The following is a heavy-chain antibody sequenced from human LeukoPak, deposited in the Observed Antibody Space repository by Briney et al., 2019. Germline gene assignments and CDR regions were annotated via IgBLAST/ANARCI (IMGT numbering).Heavy chain of an antibody. V-gene: IGHV4-30-4*08. D-gene: IGHD2-2*01. CDR2: IYYSGST. Sequence: SQTLSLTCTVSGGSISSGDYYWSWIRQPPGKGLEWIGYIYYSGSTYYNPSLKSRVTISVDTSKNQFSLKLSSVTAADTAVYYCARGVGGYQLEGNDAFDIWGQGTMVTVSP. J-gene: IGHJ3*02. CDR3: ARGVGGYQLEGNDAFDI. CDR1: GGSISSGDYY.